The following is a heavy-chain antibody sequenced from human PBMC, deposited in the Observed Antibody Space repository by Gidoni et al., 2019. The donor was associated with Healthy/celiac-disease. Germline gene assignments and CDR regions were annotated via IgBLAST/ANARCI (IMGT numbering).Heavy chain of an antibody. CDR3: ARRVSAVAGTVPMYYFDY. CDR1: GCSISSSSYY. D-gene: IGHD6-19*01. CDR2: IYYSGRT. V-gene: IGHV4-39*01. Sequence: QLQLQDPGPGLVKPSETLSLTCTVSGCSISSSSYYWGRIRQPPGKGLEWIGSIYYSGRTYYNPSLKSRVTISVDTSKNQFSLKLSSVTAADTAVYYCARRVSAVAGTVPMYYFDYWGQGTLVTVSS. J-gene: IGHJ4*02.